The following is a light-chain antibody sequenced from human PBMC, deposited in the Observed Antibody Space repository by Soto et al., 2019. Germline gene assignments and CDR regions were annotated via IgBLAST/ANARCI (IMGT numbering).Light chain of an antibody. CDR3: ASWDDRLGAVI. Sequence: QSVLTQPPSASGTPGQRVFISCSGSSSNIGGTNYVYWYQQLPGAAPKLLMHSNNLRPSGVPERISGSKSGTSASLAISGLRSEDEAVYYCASWDDRLGAVIFGGGTKVTVL. CDR1: SSNIGGTNY. V-gene: IGLV1-47*02. J-gene: IGLJ2*01. CDR2: SNN.